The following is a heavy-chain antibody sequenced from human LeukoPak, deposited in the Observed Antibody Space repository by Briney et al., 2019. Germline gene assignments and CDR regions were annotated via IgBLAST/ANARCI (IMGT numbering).Heavy chain of an antibody. V-gene: IGHV4-4*07. CDR2: IYTSGST. J-gene: IGHJ6*03. Sequence: SETLSLTCTVSGGSISSYYWSWIRQPAGKGLEWIGRIYTSGSTNYNPSLKSRVTMSVDTSKNQFSLKLSSVTAADTAVYYCAREYSGYSGDYYYYYMDYWGKGTTVTVSS. CDR3: AREYSGYSGDYYYYYMDY. CDR1: GGSISSYY. D-gene: IGHD5-12*01.